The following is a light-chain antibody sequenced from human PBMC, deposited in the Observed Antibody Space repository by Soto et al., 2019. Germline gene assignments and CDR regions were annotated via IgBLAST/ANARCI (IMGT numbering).Light chain of an antibody. V-gene: IGKV1-5*01. CDR1: QSISSW. Sequence: DIQMTQSPSTLSASVGDGVTITCRASQSISSWLAWYQQKPGKAPKLLIYDASSLESGVPSRFSGSGSGTEFTLTISSLQPDDFATYYCQQYNSYSSWTFGQGTKV. J-gene: IGKJ1*01. CDR2: DAS. CDR3: QQYNSYSSWT.